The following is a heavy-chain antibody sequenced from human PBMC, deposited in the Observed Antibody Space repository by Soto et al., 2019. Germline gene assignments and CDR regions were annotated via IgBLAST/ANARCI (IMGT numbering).Heavy chain of an antibody. CDR1: GGSISSGDYY. J-gene: IGHJ4*02. CDR3: ARGRANYDILTGYYKYFDY. D-gene: IGHD3-9*01. V-gene: IGHV4-30-4*02. CDR2: IYYSGST. Sequence: SETLSLTCTVSGGSISSGDYYWSWIRQPPGKGLEWIGYIYYSGSTYYNPSLKSRVTISVDTSKNQFSLKLSSVTAADTAVYYCARGRANYDILTGYYKYFDYWGQGTLVTVSS.